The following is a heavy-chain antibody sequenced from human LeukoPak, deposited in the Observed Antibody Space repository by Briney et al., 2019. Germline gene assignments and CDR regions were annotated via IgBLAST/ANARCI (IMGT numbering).Heavy chain of an antibody. CDR2: ISHSSSNT. D-gene: IGHD2-15*01. J-gene: IGHJ4*02. Sequence: GGSLRLSCAASGFTFSRYEMTWVRQPPGKGLQWLSYISHSSSNTYYADSVKGRFTISRDNAENSLYLQMNSLRAEDSAVYYCVRVRIASRYFDYWGQGTLVTVSS. CDR1: GFTFSRYE. V-gene: IGHV3-48*03. CDR3: VRVRIASRYFDY.